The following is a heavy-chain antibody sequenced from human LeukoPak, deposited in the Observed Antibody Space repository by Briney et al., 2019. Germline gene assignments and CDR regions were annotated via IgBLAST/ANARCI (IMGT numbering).Heavy chain of an antibody. J-gene: IGHJ6*03. Sequence: ASETLSLTCTVSGGSISSYYWSWIRQPPGKGLEWIGYIYYSGSTNYNPSLKSRVTISVDTSKNQFSLKLSSVTAADTAVYYCARDRSPTMVRSYYMDVWGKGTTVTISS. D-gene: IGHD3-10*01. CDR3: ARDRSPTMVRSYYMDV. CDR2: IYYSGST. V-gene: IGHV4-59*01. CDR1: GGSISSYY.